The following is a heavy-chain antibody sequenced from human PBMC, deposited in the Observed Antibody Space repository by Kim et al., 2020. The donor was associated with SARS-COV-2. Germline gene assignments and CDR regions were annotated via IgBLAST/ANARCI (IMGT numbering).Heavy chain of an antibody. D-gene: IGHD4-17*01. CDR3: ARDGDYPTLFDY. J-gene: IGHJ4*02. V-gene: IGHV1-69*04. Sequence: NYAQKFQGRVTITEEKSTSTAYMGLSSLRSEDTAVYYCARDGDYPTLFDYWGQGTLVTVSS.